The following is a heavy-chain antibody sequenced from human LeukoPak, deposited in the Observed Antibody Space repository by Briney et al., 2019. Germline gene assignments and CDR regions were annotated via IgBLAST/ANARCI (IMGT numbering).Heavy chain of an antibody. D-gene: IGHD2-2*01. CDR2: INPNSGGT. Sequence: ASVKGSCKASGYTFTGYYMHWVRQAPGQGLEWMGRINPNSGGTNYAQKFQGRVTMTRDTSISTAYMELSRLRSDDTAVYYCARGDCSSTSCYYYDSSGVPTQDYWGQGTLVTVSS. V-gene: IGHV1-2*06. CDR3: ARGDCSSTSCYYYDSSGVPTQDY. J-gene: IGHJ4*02. CDR1: GYTFTGYY.